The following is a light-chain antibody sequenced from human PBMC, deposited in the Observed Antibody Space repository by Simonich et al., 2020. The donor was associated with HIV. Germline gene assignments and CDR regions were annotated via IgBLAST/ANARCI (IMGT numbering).Light chain of an antibody. J-gene: IGKJ1*01. CDR1: QSISSY. CDR2: AAS. V-gene: IGKV1-39*01. Sequence: DIQMTQSPSSLSASVGDRVTVSCRSSQSISSYLNWYQQKPGIAPKLLIYAASSLQRGVPSRVSGSASGTDFTLTISSLQPEDFATYYCQQSFSTPWTFGQGTTVDIK. CDR3: QQSFSTPWT.